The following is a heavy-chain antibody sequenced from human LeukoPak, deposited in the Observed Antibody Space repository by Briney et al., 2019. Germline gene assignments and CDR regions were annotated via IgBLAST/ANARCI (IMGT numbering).Heavy chain of an antibody. V-gene: IGHV3-21*01. Sequence: GRSLRLSCAASGFTFSSYTMNWVRQAPGKGLEWVSSISSSSSYIFYADSVKGRFTISRDNAKNSLYLQMNSLRAEDTAVYYCARDYYKNFDYWGQGTLVTVSS. CDR2: ISSSSSYI. CDR3: ARDYYKNFDY. J-gene: IGHJ4*02. CDR1: GFTFSSYT. D-gene: IGHD3-22*01.